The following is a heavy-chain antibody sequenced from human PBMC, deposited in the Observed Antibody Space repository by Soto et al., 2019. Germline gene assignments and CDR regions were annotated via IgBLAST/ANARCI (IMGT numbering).Heavy chain of an antibody. V-gene: IGHV1-69*01. CDR1: GGTFSSYA. CDR3: ARXXEPDSGWFYYFDY. D-gene: IGHD6-19*01. Sequence: QVQLVQSGAEVKKPGSSVKVSCKASGGTFSSYAISWVRQAPGQGLEWMGGIIPIFGTANYAQKFQGRVTIXADXSTSTAYMELSSLXSEDTXVXXXARXXEPDSGWFYYFDYWGQXTXVTVSS. CDR2: IIPIFGTA. J-gene: IGHJ4*02.